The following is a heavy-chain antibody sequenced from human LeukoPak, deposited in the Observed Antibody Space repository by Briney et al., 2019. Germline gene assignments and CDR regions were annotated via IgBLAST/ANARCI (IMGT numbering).Heavy chain of an antibody. D-gene: IGHD3-9*01. CDR2: ISYDGSNK. J-gene: IGHJ4*02. CDR3: VAYYDILTGYKY. V-gene: IGHV3-30*03. Sequence: GSLRLSCAASGFTFSSYGMHWVRQAPGKGLEWVAVISYDGSNKYYADSVKGRFTISRDNSKNTLYLQMNSLRAEDTAVYYCVAYYDILTGYKYWGQGTLVTVSS. CDR1: GFTFSSYG.